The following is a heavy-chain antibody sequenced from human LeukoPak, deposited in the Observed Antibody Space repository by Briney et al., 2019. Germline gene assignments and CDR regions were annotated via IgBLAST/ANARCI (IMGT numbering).Heavy chain of an antibody. CDR2: IFDIGSI. V-gene: IGHV4-59*01. D-gene: IGHD5-12*01. J-gene: IGHJ4*02. CDR3: ARAASGDRYSGYAKDRYYFDR. Sequence: SETLSLTCTVSGGSISDDSWTWIRQPPGKGLDWIGSIFDIGSITYNPSLRSRLTISVETSKNQISLKLSSVTAADTAVYFCARAASGDRYSGYAKDRYYFDRWGQGTLVTVSS. CDR1: GGSISDDS.